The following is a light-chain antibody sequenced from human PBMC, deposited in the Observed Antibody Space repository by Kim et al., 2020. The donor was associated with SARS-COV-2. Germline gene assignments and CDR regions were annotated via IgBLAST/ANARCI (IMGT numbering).Light chain of an antibody. CDR2: QDN. V-gene: IGLV3-1*01. CDR1: KLGDKY. CDR3: QAWDSSTHTYV. Sequence: SYELTQPPSVSVSPGQTASITCSGYKLGDKYVSWYQQKPGQSPVVVIYQDNQRLSGIPERFSGSNSGNTATLTISGTQAMDEADYYCQAWDSSTHTYVFG. J-gene: IGLJ1*01.